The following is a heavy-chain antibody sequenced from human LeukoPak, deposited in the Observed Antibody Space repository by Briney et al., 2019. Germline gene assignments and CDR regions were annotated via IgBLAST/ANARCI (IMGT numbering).Heavy chain of an antibody. CDR1: GGSISSYY. CDR2: IYYSGST. D-gene: IGHD3-10*01. Sequence: PSETLSLTCTVSGGSISSYYWSWIPQSPGKGVEWVGYIYYSGSTNYNPSLKSRITISVDASKNLFSLKVSSVTAADTAVYYCARSGYYGSGSYYNVDYYGMDVWGQGTTVTVSS. V-gene: IGHV4-59*08. J-gene: IGHJ6*02. CDR3: ARSGYYGSGSYYNVDYYGMDV.